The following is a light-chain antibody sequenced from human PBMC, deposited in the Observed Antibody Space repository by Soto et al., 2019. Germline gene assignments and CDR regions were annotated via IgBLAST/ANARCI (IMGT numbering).Light chain of an antibody. CDR1: RTINTY. CDR2: GAS. J-gene: IGKJ1*01. V-gene: IGKV1-39*01. Sequence: DVRMTQSPSSLSASVGDTITITCRASRTINTYLNWFQQKPGEPPRLLIYGASTLHDGVPSRFSGSGSGADFTLTISGLQPEDFAVYYCQQYVTSPQTFGQGTKVEIK. CDR3: QQYVTSPQT.